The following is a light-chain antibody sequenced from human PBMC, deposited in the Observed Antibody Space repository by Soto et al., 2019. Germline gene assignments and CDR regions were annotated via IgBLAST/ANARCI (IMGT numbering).Light chain of an antibody. CDR2: GAS. Sequence: EIVLTQSPGTLCLSPGEGATLSCRASQSVSSSYLAWYQQKPGQAPRLLIYGASSRATGIPDRFSGSGSGTDFTLTISRLEPEDFAVYYCQQYGSSPPITFGQGARLEI. V-gene: IGKV3-20*01. J-gene: IGKJ5*01. CDR1: QSVSSSY. CDR3: QQYGSSPPIT.